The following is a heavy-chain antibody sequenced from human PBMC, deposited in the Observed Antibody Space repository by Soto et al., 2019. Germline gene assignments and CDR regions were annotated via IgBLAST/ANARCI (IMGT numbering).Heavy chain of an antibody. CDR3: AIYTTSFSSFNH. CDR1: GYTFFSHD. Sequence: QVQLVQSGAEAKKPGASVKVSCKASGYTFFSHDINWVRQASGQGLEWMGWVNPQSGKTVYAKKSQGGVTMTRDPSIDTAYMELSSLTSEDAAIYYCAIYTTSFSSFNHWGQGALVTVSS. V-gene: IGHV1-8*02. CDR2: VNPQSGKT. J-gene: IGHJ4*02. D-gene: IGHD1-26*01.